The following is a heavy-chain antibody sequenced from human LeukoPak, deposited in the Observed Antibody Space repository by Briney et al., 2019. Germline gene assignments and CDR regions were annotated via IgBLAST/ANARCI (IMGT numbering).Heavy chain of an antibody. V-gene: IGHV1-8*01. CDR1: GYTFTSYD. D-gene: IGHD3-22*01. Sequence: ASVKVSCKASGYTFTSYDINWVRQATGQGLEWMGWMNPNSGNTGYAQKFQGRVTMTRNTSISTAYMELSSLRSEDTVVYYCARGAYDSSGYYAEYWGQGTLVTVSS. CDR3: ARGAYDSSGYYAEY. CDR2: MNPNSGNT. J-gene: IGHJ4*02.